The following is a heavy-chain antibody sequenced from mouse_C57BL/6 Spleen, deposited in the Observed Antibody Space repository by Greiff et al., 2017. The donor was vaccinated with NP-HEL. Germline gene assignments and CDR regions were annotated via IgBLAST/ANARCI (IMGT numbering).Heavy chain of an antibody. Sequence: EVQLVESGGGLVKPGGSLKLSCAASGFTFSSYAMSWVRQTPEKRLEWVATISDGGSYTYYPDNVKGRFTISRDNAKNNLYLQMSHLKSEDTAMYYCARDHQGFAYWGQGTLVTVSA. V-gene: IGHV5-4*01. CDR3: ARDHQGFAY. J-gene: IGHJ3*01. CDR1: GFTFSSYA. CDR2: ISDGGSYT.